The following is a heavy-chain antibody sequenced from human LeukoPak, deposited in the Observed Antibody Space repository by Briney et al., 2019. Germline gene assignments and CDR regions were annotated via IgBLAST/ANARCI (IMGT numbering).Heavy chain of an antibody. CDR2: INPNSGGT. D-gene: IGHD1-20*01. J-gene: IGHJ6*03. V-gene: IGHV1-2*04. CDR1: GYTFTGYY. CDR3: ARGTGITLYYYYMDV. Sequence: ASVMVSCKASGYTFTGYYMHWVRQAPGQGLEWMGWINPNSGGTNYAQKFQGWVTMTRDTSISTAYMELSRLRSEDTAVYYCARGTGITLYYYYMDVWGKGTTVTVSS.